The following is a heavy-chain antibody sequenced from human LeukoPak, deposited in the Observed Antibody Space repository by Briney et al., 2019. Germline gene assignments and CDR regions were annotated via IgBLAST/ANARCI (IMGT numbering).Heavy chain of an antibody. Sequence: PGGSLRLSCAASGFTFSSYAMSWVRQAPGKGLEWVSAISGSGGSTYYADSVKGRFTISRDNSKNTLYLQMNSLRAEDTAVYYCAKVGKYYYDSSGYTSFDYWGQGTLVTVSS. D-gene: IGHD3-22*01. J-gene: IGHJ4*02. V-gene: IGHV3-23*01. CDR1: GFTFSSYA. CDR3: AKVGKYYYDSSGYTSFDY. CDR2: ISGSGGST.